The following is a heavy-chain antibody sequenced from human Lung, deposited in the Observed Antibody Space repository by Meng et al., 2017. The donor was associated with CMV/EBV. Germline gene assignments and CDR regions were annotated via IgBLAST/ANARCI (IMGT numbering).Heavy chain of an antibody. CDR2: MDYRGCT. J-gene: IGHJ4*02. D-gene: IGHD2-2*01. CDR1: GDSISGGEDF. Sequence: QVQRQESGPGRGNPSQTLSLTCTVSGDSISGGEDFWSWIRRPPGKGLEWIGYMDYRGCTFYTPSLKSRVTRSVDTYKNQFTQKLSSVTAADTAVYFWARGALLWDYWGQGTLVTVSS. V-gene: IGHV4-30-4*01. CDR3: ARGALLWDY.